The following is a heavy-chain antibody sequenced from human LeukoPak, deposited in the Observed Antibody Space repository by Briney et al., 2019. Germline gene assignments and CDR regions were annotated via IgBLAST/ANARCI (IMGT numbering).Heavy chain of an antibody. CDR3: ARGGWNTYCSSTSCFDY. CDR2: INQNGSEK. D-gene: IGHD2-2*01. V-gene: IGHV3-7*01. J-gene: IGHJ4*02. CDR1: GFTFSIYW. Sequence: GGSLRLSCAVSGFTFSIYWMNWVRQAPGKGLEWVANINQNGSEKYYVDSVKGRFTISRDNAKNSLYLQMNSLRGEDTAVYYCARGGWNTYCSSTSCFDYWGQGTLVTVSS.